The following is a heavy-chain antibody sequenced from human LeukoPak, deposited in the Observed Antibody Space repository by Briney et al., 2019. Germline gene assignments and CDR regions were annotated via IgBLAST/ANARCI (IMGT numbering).Heavy chain of an antibody. V-gene: IGHV3-7*01. CDR3: AREATWTAYNFDY. D-gene: IGHD3/OR15-3a*01. CDR1: GFTFSSYG. J-gene: IGHJ4*02. Sequence: GGSLRLSCAASGFTFSSYGMHWVRQAPGKGLEWVANMKQDGSEKYYVDSVKGRFTISRDSAKNTVYLQMNSLRADDTAVYYCAREATWTAYNFDYWGQGTLVTVSS. CDR2: MKQDGSEK.